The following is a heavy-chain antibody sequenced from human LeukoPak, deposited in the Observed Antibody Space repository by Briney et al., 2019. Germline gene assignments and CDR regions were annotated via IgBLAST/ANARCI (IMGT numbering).Heavy chain of an antibody. Sequence: GGSLRLSCAASGFTFSSYSMNWVRQAPGKGLEWVSSISSSSSYIYYADSVKGRFTISRDNAKNSLYLQMNSLRAEDTSVYYCARVTTTYYYGSGPDAFDIWGQGTMVTVSS. CDR2: ISSSSSYI. D-gene: IGHD3-10*01. CDR1: GFTFSSYS. V-gene: IGHV3-21*01. CDR3: ARVTTTYYYGSGPDAFDI. J-gene: IGHJ3*02.